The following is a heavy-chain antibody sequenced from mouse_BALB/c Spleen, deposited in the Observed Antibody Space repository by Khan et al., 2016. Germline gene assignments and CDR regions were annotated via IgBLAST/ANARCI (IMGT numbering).Heavy chain of an antibody. Sequence: QVQLQQSGAELARPGASVKMSCKASGYTFTSYTIHWVKQRPGQGLEWIGYIDPTSGYTNYNQNFKDKATLTADKSSNTAYMQLSSLTSEDSAVYSCARVISAATSVDYWGQGTTLTVSS. CDR2: IDPTSGYT. D-gene: IGHD1-2*01. CDR3: ARVISAATSVDY. V-gene: IGHV1-4*01. CDR1: GYTFTSYT. J-gene: IGHJ2*01.